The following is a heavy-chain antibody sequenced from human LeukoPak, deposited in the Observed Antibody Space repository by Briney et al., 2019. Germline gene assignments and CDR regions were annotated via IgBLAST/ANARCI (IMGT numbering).Heavy chain of an antibody. CDR1: GFTFSNHA. J-gene: IGHJ4*02. D-gene: IGHD3-3*01. V-gene: IGHV3-23*01. CDR3: AKDLWKADY. Sequence: GGSLRLSCVASGFTFSNHAMTWVRQAPGKGLEWVSAIGGDAVSTYYADSVKGRFSISRDNSKNTLYLQMNSLRADDTAIYYCAKDLWKADYWGQGTLVTVSS. CDR2: IGGDAVST.